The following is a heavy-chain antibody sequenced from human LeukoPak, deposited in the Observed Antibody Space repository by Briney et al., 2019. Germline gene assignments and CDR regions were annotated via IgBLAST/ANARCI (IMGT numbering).Heavy chain of an antibody. D-gene: IGHD2-15*01. CDR2: MNPNSGNT. J-gene: IGHJ3*02. Sequence: ASVKVSCKASGYTFTSYDINWVRQATGQGLVWMGWMNPNSGNTGYAQKFQGRVTMTRNTSISTAYMELSSLRSEDTAVYYCARRLGYCSGGSCARGAFDIWGQGTMVTVSS. CDR1: GYTFTSYD. CDR3: ARRLGYCSGGSCARGAFDI. V-gene: IGHV1-8*01.